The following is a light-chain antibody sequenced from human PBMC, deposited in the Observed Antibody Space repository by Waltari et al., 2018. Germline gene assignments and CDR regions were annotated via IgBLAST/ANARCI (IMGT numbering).Light chain of an antibody. CDR1: QSVGKY. CDR2: GAS. CDR3: QHHVRLPAT. Sequence: TPSCRASQSVGKYLAWYQQKPGQAPRLLIYGASSRAAGIPDRFSGSGSGADFSLTISRLEPEDFAVYYCQHHVRLPATFGQGTKVE. J-gene: IGKJ1*01. V-gene: IGKV3-20*01.